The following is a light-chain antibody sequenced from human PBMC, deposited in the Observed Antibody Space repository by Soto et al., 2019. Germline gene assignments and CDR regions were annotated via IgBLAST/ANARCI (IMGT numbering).Light chain of an antibody. J-gene: IGKJ2*01. V-gene: IGKV3-15*01. CDR3: QQYNNRPYT. CDR1: QIMSSD. CDR2: GAS. Sequence: EIMMTQSQDTLSVSPGERATGSCRASQIMSSDFAWFQLKPGQAPRLLIYGASTSAPDVPDRFSGSGSGTEFALTISSLQSEDFAVYYCQQYNNRPYTLGQGTKLEIK.